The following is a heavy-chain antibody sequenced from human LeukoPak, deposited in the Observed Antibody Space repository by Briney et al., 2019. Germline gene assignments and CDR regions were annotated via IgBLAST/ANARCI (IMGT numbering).Heavy chain of an antibody. CDR2: INAGNGNT. J-gene: IGHJ3*02. CDR1: GCTFTSYA. D-gene: IGHD5-12*01. CDR3: AREIQLSQVATIGSAAFDI. V-gene: IGHV1-3*03. Sequence: ASVKVSCKASGCTFTSYAMHWVRQAPGQRLEWMGWINAGNGNTKYSQEFQGRVTITRDTSASTAYMELSSLRSEDMAVYYCAREIQLSQVATIGSAAFDIWGQGTMVTVTS.